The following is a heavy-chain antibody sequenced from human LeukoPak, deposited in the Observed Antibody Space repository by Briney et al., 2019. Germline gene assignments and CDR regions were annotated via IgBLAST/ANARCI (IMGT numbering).Heavy chain of an antibody. CDR3: AKGLRSYWYFDL. V-gene: IGHV3-23*01. J-gene: IGHJ2*01. Sequence: GGSLRLSCAASGFTFSSYAMSWVRQAPGKGLEWVSAISGSGGSTYYADPVKGLFTISRDNSKNTLYLQMNSLRAEDTAVYYCAKGLRSYWYFDLWGRGTLVTVSS. CDR1: GFTFSSYA. CDR2: ISGSGGST.